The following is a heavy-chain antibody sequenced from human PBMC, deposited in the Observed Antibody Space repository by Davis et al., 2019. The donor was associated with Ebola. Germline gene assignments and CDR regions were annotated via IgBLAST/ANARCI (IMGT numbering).Heavy chain of an antibody. V-gene: IGHV3-48*01. CDR2: ISSSSSTI. J-gene: IGHJ4*02. D-gene: IGHD1-26*01. CDR1: GFTFSSYS. CDR3: ARDRTSGAGAYYFDY. Sequence: PGGSLRLSCAASGFTFSSYSMNWVRQAPGKGLEWVSYISSSSSTIYYADSVKGRFTISRDNAKNSLYLQMNSLRAEDTAVYYCARDRTSGAGAYYFDYWGQGTLVTVSS.